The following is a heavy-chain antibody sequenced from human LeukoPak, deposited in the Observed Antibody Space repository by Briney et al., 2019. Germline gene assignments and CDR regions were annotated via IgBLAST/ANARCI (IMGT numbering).Heavy chain of an antibody. CDR2: IIPIFGTA. V-gene: IGHV1-69*13. Sequence: SVKVSCKASGGTFSSYAISWVRQAPGQGLEWMGGIIPIFGTADYAQKFQGRVTITADESTSTAYMELSSLRSEDTAVYYCARVGARGTVTSDYWGQGTLVTVSS. D-gene: IGHD4-11*01. J-gene: IGHJ4*02. CDR1: GGTFSSYA. CDR3: ARVGARGTVTSDY.